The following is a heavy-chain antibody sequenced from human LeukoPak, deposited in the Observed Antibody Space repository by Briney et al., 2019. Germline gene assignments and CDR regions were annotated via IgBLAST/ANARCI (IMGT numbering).Heavy chain of an antibody. D-gene: IGHD6-19*01. CDR3: ERGYSSGCIDY. J-gene: IGHJ4*02. Sequence: PGGSLRLSCAASGFTFDDFGMSWVRQAPGKGLEWVSGIHWNGGSTGYADSVKGRFTISRDNAKNSLYLQMNSLRAEDTAFYYCERGYSSGCIDYWGQGSLVTVSS. CDR2: IHWNGGST. CDR1: GFTFDDFG. V-gene: IGHV3-20*04.